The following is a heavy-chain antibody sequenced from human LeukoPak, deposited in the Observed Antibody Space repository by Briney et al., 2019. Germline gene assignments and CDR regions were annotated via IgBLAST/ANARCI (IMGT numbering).Heavy chain of an antibody. V-gene: IGHV3-53*01. CDR1: GFTVSSNY. CDR3: ARPRGVTPFYYGMDV. J-gene: IGHJ6*02. CDR2: IYSGGST. Sequence: GGSLRLSCAASGFTVSSNYMSWVRQAPGKRLEWVSVIYSGGSTYYADSVKGRFTISRDNSKNTLYLQMNSLRAEDTAVYYCARPRGVTPFYYGMDVWGQGTTVTVSS. D-gene: IGHD3-10*01.